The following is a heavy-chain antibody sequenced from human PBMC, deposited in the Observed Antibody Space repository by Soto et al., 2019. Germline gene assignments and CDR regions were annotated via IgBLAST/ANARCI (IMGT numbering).Heavy chain of an antibody. CDR3: ARGGQYSRSPLDY. D-gene: IGHD6-6*01. J-gene: IGHJ4*02. V-gene: IGHV3-23*01. CDR2: ISGSGGTT. Sequence: GGSLRLSCAASGFTFHTYAMSWVRQAPGKGLEWVSPISGSGGTTYYADSVNGRFTIPRDNSKNTLSLQMNSLRTEDTAIYYCARGGQYSRSPLDYWGQGALVTVSS. CDR1: GFTFHTYA.